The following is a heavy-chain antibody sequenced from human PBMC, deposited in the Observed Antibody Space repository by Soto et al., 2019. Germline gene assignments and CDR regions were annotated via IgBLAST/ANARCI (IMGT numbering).Heavy chain of an antibody. V-gene: IGHV3-23*01. J-gene: IGHJ4*02. D-gene: IGHD3-22*01. CDR2: ISGSGGST. CDR3: AKAGITMIVVVITPLDY. CDR1: GFTFSSYA. Sequence: PGGSLRLSCAASGFTFSSYAMSWVRQAPGKGLEWVSAISGSGGSTYYADSVKGRFTISRDNSKNTLYLQMNSLRAEDTAVYYCAKAGITMIVVVITPLDYWGQGTMVTVYS.